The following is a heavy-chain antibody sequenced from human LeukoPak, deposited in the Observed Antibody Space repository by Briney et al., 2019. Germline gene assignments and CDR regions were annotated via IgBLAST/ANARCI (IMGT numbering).Heavy chain of an antibody. V-gene: IGHV3-21*01. Sequence: AGGSLRLSCAASGFTFSSYSMNWVRQAPGKGLEWVSSISSSGTYIYYADSVRGRFTISRDNAKNSLYLQMNSLRAEDTAVYYCARERYSGSHDYFDYWGQGTLVTVSS. J-gene: IGHJ4*02. CDR2: ISSSGTYI. CDR3: ARERYSGSHDYFDY. D-gene: IGHD6-13*01. CDR1: GFTFSSYS.